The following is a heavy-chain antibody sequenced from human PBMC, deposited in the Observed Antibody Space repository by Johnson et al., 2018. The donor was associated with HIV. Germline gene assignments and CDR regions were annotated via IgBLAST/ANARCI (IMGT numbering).Heavy chain of an antibody. V-gene: IGHV3-30*07. CDR1: RFTFSSYA. J-gene: IGHJ3*02. Sequence: QVQLVESGGGVVQPGRSLRLSCAASRFTFSSYAMHWVRQAPGKGLEWVAVISYDGSNKYYADSVKGRFTISRDNSKNTLYLQMNSLRAGDTAVYYCARGSEDAFDIWGQGTMVTVSS. CDR3: ARGSEDAFDI. D-gene: IGHD1-26*01. CDR2: ISYDGSNK.